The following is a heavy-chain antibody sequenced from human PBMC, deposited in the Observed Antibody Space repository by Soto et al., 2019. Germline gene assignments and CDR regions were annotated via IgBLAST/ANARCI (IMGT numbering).Heavy chain of an antibody. CDR1: GGSISSSTYY. V-gene: IGHV4-39*01. CDR2: IYYSGST. Sequence: PSETLSLTCTFSGGSISSSTYYWGWIRQPPGKGLEWIGSIYYSGSTYYNPSLKSRVAISLDTSKNQFSLKLSSVTAADTAVYYCASSARSYNWFDPWGQGTLVTVSS. CDR3: ASSARSYNWFDP. J-gene: IGHJ5*02.